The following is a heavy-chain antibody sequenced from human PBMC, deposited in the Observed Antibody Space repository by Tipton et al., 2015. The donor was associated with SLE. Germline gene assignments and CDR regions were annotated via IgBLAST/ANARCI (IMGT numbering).Heavy chain of an antibody. V-gene: IGHV3-23*01. D-gene: IGHD2-2*01. CDR1: GFTFSSYA. CDR3: ATHMPPVT. J-gene: IGHJ5*02. CDR2: ISGSGSST. Sequence: GSLRLSCAASGFTFSSYAMSWVRQAPGKGLEWVSAISGSGSSTYYADSVKGRFTISRDNSKNSVYLQMNSLRVEDAAVYYCATHMPPVTWGQGTLVTVSS.